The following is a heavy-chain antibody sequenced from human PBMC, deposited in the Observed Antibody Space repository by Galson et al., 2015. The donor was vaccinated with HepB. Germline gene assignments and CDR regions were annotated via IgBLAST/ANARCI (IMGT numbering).Heavy chain of an antibody. CDR1: DASINSYY. Sequence: ETLSLTCAVFDASINSYYWSWIRQPPGKGLEWIGNIYYDGGTKYNPSLKSRVTISIDTSKIQFSLKLTSVTAADTAMYYCARSSCSGISCHTDWFDPWGQGTVVTVSS. CDR3: ARSSCSGISCHTDWFDP. V-gene: IGHV4-59*01. D-gene: IGHD2-2*01. CDR2: IYYDGGT. J-gene: IGHJ5*02.